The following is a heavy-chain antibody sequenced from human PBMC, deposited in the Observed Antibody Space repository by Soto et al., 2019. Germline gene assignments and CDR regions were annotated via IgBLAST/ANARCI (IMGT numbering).Heavy chain of an antibody. CDR3: ARSEATGLDY. D-gene: IGHD1-26*01. CDR2: AHHSGRT. V-gene: IGHV4-59*12. Sequence: SETLSLTCTVSGGSISSYYWSWIRQPPGKGLEWIGEAHHSGRTNYNPSLKSRVTISVDKSKNHFSLKLSSVTAADTAVYYCARSEATGLDYWGQGTLVTVS. J-gene: IGHJ4*02. CDR1: GGSISSYY.